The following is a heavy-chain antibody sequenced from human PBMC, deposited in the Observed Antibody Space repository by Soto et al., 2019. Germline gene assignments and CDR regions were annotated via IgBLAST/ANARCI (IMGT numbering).Heavy chain of an antibody. CDR3: ARGVEMATITAGAFDI. J-gene: IGHJ3*02. CDR1: GYSLTSYW. Sequence: PGESLKISCTGSGYSLTSYWIGWVRQMPGKGLEWMGIIYPGDSDTRYSPSFQGQVTISADKSISTAYLQWSSLKASDTAMYYCARGVEMATITAGAFDIWGQGTMVTVSS. D-gene: IGHD5-12*01. V-gene: IGHV5-51*01. CDR2: IYPGDSDT.